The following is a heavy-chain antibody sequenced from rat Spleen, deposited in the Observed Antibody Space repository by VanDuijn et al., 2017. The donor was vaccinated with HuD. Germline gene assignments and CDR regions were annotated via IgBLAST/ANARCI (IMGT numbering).Heavy chain of an antibody. J-gene: IGHJ1*01. CDR3: TRMYTTDYYWYFDF. V-gene: IGHV5S13*01. D-gene: IGHD1-6*01. CDR2: ISSGGGNT. Sequence: EVQLVESGGGLVQPGRSLKLSCGVSGFTFSDYGMAWVRQAPTKGLEGVTFISSGGGNTYYRDSVKGRFTISRDNAKSTLYLQMSSLRSEDTATYYCTRMYTTDYYWYFDFWGPGTMVTVSS. CDR1: GFTFSDYG.